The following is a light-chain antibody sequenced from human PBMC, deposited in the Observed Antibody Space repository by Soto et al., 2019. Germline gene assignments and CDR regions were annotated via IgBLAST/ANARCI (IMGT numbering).Light chain of an antibody. Sequence: QSVLTQPPSVSDAPGQRVTISCTGSSSNIGAGFDVHWYQHLPGTAPKLLIYGNTNRPSGVPDRFSGSKSVTSASLAITGLQAEDEANYYCQSYDTSLSDPVFGGGTKLTVL. V-gene: IGLV1-40*01. J-gene: IGLJ2*01. CDR3: QSYDTSLSDPV. CDR2: GNT. CDR1: SSNIGAGFD.